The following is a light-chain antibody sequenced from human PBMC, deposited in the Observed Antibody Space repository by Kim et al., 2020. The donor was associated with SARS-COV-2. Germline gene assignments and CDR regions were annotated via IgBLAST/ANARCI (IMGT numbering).Light chain of an antibody. V-gene: IGKV3-20*01. CDR2: DAS. Sequence: PAGRGVLSCRASQRGTRGHIAWYQQKPGQAPRLLIYDASSRVTGIPARFSGSGSGTDFTLTITELEPEDFAVYYCQHYSNWPPHTFGQGTKVDIK. CDR3: QHYSNWPPHT. J-gene: IGKJ2*01. CDR1: QRGTRGH.